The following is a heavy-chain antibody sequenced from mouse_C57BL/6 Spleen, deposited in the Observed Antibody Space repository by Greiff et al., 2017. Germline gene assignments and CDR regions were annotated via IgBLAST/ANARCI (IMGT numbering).Heavy chain of an antibody. Sequence: VQLQQSGPELVKPGASVKISCKASGYTFTDYYMNWVKQSHGKSLEWIGAISPNNGGTSYNEKFKGKATLTVDKSSSTAYMELRSLTSEDSAVYYCASRASPGTPWFADWGQGTLVTVSA. CDR3: ASRASPGTPWFAD. CDR2: ISPNNGGT. J-gene: IGHJ3*01. D-gene: IGHD4-1*01. CDR1: GYTFTDYY. V-gene: IGHV1-26*01.